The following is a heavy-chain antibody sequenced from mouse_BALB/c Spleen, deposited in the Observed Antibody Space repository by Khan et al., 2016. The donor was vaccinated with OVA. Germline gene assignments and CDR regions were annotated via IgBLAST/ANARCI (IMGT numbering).Heavy chain of an antibody. CDR2: INTYTGQP. CDR3: ARSNSYRYVDV. J-gene: IGHJ1*01. V-gene: IGHV9-3-1*01. Sequence: QLVQSGPELKKPGETVKISCTASGYTFTNYGMNWVKQAPGKGLKWMGWINTYTGQPTYPDEFKGRFAFSLETSPSTAYLQINNLNKEDPATYFSARSNSYRYVDVWGAGTTLIVSS. D-gene: IGHD4-1*02. CDR1: GYTFTNYG.